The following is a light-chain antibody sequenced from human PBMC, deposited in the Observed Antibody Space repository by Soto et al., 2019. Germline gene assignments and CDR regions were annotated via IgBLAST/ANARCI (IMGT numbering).Light chain of an antibody. CDR3: LQHNSYPLT. V-gene: IGKV1-17*03. J-gene: IGKJ4*01. CDR1: QDINNY. CDR2: AAS. Sequence: DIQMTQSPSAMSASVGDRVTITCRASQDINNYLVWFQQKPGTVPKRLIYAASSLQSGVPSRFSGSRSGTEFTLTISSLQPEDFATYYCLQHNSYPLTLGGGTKVEIK.